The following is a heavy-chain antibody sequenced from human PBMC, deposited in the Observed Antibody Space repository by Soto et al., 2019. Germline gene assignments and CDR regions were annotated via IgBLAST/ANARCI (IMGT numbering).Heavy chain of an antibody. CDR2: ITGSGDSG. Sequence: EVQLLESGGGLVRPGGSLRLSCAASGFTFTTYAMSWVRQALGKGLEWVSSITGSGDSGYYADSVKGRFTISRDNSKNTLYLQMNSLRAEDTAIYYCAKGIYKAMVTTFDYWGQGTLVTVSS. V-gene: IGHV3-23*01. D-gene: IGHD5-18*01. J-gene: IGHJ4*02. CDR3: AKGIYKAMVTTFDY. CDR1: GFTFTTYA.